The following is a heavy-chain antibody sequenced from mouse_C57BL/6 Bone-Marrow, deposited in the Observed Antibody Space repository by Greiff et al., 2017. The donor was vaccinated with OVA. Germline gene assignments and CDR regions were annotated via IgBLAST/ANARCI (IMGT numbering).Heavy chain of an antibody. CDR2: IYPSDSET. D-gene: IGHD2-2*01. CDR3: ARSYGYDEGFAY. V-gene: IGHV1-61*01. CDR1: GYTFTSYW. Sequence: QVQLQQPGAELVRPGSSVKLSCKASGYTFTSYWMDWVKQRPGQGLEWIGNIYPSDSETHYNQKFKDKATLTVDKSSITAYMQLSSLTSEDSAVYYCARSYGYDEGFAYWGQGTLVTVSA. J-gene: IGHJ3*01.